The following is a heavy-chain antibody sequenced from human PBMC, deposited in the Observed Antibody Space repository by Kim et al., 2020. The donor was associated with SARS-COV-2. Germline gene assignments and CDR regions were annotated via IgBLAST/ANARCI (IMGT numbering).Heavy chain of an antibody. Sequence: AESVKGLFPISKDNDKNSLYLQMNSLRDEDTAVYYCARDLQSGSFILYYDYWGQETLVTVSS. V-gene: IGHV3-48*02. J-gene: IGHJ4*02. D-gene: IGHD1-26*01. CDR3: ARDLQSGSFILYYDY.